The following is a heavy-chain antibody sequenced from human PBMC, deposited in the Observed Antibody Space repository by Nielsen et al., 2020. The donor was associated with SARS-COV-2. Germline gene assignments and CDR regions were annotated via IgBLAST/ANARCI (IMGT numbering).Heavy chain of an antibody. CDR1: GFTFDDYA. CDR3: AKGPDSGYYHGNYYYGMDV. D-gene: IGHD3-22*01. CDR2: ISWNSGSI. J-gene: IGHJ6*02. V-gene: IGHV3-9*01. Sequence: SLKISCAASGFTFDDYAMHWVRQAPGKGLEWVSGISWNSGSIGYADPVKGRFTISRDNAKNSLYLQMNSLRAEDTALYYCAKGPDSGYYHGNYYYGMDVWGQGTTVTVSS.